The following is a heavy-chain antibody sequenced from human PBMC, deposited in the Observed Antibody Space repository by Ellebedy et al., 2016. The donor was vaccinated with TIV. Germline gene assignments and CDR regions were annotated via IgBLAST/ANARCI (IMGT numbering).Heavy chain of an antibody. Sequence: SETLSLTCAVYGGSFSGYYWSWIRQPPGKGLEWIGEVNQSGSTNYNPSLKSRATISLDTSTKQFSLKLSSVTAADTAVYYCASEYSSGWYVPGYWGQGTLVTVSS. CDR1: GGSFSGYY. CDR3: ASEYSSGWYVPGY. J-gene: IGHJ4*02. V-gene: IGHV4-34*01. D-gene: IGHD6-19*01. CDR2: VNQSGST.